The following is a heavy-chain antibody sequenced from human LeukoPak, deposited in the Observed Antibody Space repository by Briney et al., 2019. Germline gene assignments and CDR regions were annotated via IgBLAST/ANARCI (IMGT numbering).Heavy chain of an antibody. Sequence: PETLSLTCTVSGGSISSYYWSWIRQPAGKGMEWIGRIYISGRTNDDSSLMFRVDMLVDTSKDQFCLKRSSLTAAVTSGYYCSRNPSRPCYSYSSWSLRYCYFYLLGRGTLVTVSS. CDR2: IYISGRT. CDR1: GGSISSYY. J-gene: IGHJ2*01. CDR3: SRNPSRPCYSYSSWSLRYCYFYL. V-gene: IGHV4-4*07. D-gene: IGHD6-13*01.